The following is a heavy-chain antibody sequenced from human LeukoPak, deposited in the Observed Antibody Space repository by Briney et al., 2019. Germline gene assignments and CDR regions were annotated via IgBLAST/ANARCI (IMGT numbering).Heavy chain of an antibody. J-gene: IGHJ3*02. V-gene: IGHV1-24*01. CDR1: GYTLTELS. CDR2: FDPEDGET. Sequence: ASVKVSCKVSGYTLTELSMHWVRQAPGKGLEWMGGFDPEDGETIYAQKFHGRVTMTEDTSTDTAYMELSSLRSEDTAVYYCATGTRDQDIVVVPADTPQHIWGQGTMVTVSS. CDR3: ATGTRDQDIVVVPADTPQHI. D-gene: IGHD2-2*01.